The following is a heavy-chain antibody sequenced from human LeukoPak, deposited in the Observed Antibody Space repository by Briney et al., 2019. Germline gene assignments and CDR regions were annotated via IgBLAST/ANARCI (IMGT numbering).Heavy chain of an antibody. D-gene: IGHD2-2*01. CDR1: GFTFSSYW. V-gene: IGHV3-74*01. CDR2: INSDGSST. Sequence: GGSLRLSCAASGFTFSSYWMYWVRQAPGKGLVWVSRINSDGSSTSYADSVKGRFTISRDNAKNTLYLQMNSLRAEDTAVYYCASLAQYCSSTSCYSYYDILTGWRTRTFDYWGQGTLVTVSS. J-gene: IGHJ4*02. CDR3: ASLAQYCSSTSCYSYYDILTGWRTRTFDY.